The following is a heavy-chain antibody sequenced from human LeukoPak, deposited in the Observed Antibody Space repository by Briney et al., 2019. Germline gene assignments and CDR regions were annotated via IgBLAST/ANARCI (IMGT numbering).Heavy chain of an antibody. Sequence: GGSLRLSCAASGFTFSSNAMSWVRQAPGKGLEWVSYISGGGGSTYYADSVKGRFTISRDNSKNTLYLQMSSLRAEDTAVYYCARGGSSDWFPYFDYWGQGTLVTVSS. J-gene: IGHJ4*02. CDR2: ISGGGGST. D-gene: IGHD6-19*01. CDR1: GFTFSSNA. V-gene: IGHV3-23*01. CDR3: ARGGSSDWFPYFDY.